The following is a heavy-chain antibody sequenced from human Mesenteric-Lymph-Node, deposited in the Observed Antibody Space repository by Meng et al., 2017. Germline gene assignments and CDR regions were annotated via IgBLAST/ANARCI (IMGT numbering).Heavy chain of an antibody. CDR3: AKDSKWVVDY. J-gene: IGHJ4*02. CDR2: IRWDGGST. Sequence: GEYLKISCAASGFTFDDDAMHWVRPGPGKGLEWVSLIRWDGGSTYYADSVKGRFTITRDNSKNSLYLQMNSLRAEDTALYYCAKDSKWVVDYWGQGTLVTVSS. CDR1: GFTFDDDA. D-gene: IGHD1-26*01. V-gene: IGHV3-43D*03.